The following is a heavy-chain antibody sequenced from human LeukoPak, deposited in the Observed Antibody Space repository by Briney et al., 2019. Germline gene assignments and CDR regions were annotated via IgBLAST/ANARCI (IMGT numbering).Heavy chain of an antibody. D-gene: IGHD3-9*01. V-gene: IGHV4-4*02. CDR3: ARGDINYDILTGYQEGVGFDY. Sequence: PSGTLSLTCAVSGGSISSSNWWSWVRQPPGKGLEWIGEIYHSGSTNYNPSLKSRVTISVDKSKNQFSLKPSSVTAADTAVYYCARGDINYDILTGYQEGVGFDYWGQGTLVTVSS. CDR2: IYHSGST. CDR1: GGSISSSNW. J-gene: IGHJ4*02.